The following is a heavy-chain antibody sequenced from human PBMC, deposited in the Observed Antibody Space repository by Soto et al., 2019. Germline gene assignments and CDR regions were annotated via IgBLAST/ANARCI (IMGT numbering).Heavy chain of an antibody. CDR1: GFTFTSSA. D-gene: IGHD2-2*01. Sequence: SVKVSCKASGFTFTSSAMQWVRQARGQRLEWIGWIVVGSGNTNYAQKFQERVTITRDMSTSTAYMELSSVTAADTAVYYCARDFKGLGYCSSTSCYGGAFDIWGQGTMVTVSS. V-gene: IGHV1-58*02. CDR3: ARDFKGLGYCSSTSCYGGAFDI. J-gene: IGHJ3*02. CDR2: IVVGSGNT.